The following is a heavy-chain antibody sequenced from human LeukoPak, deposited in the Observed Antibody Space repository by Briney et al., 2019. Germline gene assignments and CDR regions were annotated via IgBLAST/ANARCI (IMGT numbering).Heavy chain of an antibody. J-gene: IGHJ6*04. CDR1: GFTFSSYE. V-gene: IGHV3-48*03. CDR3: AELGITMIGGV. Sequence: PGGSLRLSCAASGFTFSSYEMNWVRQAPGKGLAWVSYISSSGSTIYYADSVKGRFTIPRDNAKNSLYLQMNSLRAEDTAVYYCAELGITMIGGVWGKGTTVTISS. D-gene: IGHD3-10*02. CDR2: ISSSGSTI.